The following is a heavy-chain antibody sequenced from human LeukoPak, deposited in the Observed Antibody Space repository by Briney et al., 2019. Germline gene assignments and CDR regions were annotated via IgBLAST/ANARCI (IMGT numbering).Heavy chain of an antibody. V-gene: IGHV3-53*01. Sequence: GGSLRLSCAASGFTVSSNYMSWVRQAPGKGLEWVSVIYSGGSTYYADSVKGRLTISRDNSKNTLYLQMNSLRAEDTAVYYCAREGSGYAFDIWGQGTMVTVSS. CDR3: AREGSGYAFDI. D-gene: IGHD3-10*01. CDR2: IYSGGST. J-gene: IGHJ3*02. CDR1: GFTVSSNY.